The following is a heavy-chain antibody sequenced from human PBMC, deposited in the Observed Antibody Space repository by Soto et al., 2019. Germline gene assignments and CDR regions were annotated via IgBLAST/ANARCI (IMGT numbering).Heavy chain of an antibody. V-gene: IGHV4-59*01. CDR1: GGSISSYY. CDR2: IYYSGST. Sequence: PSETLSLTCTVSGGSISSYYWSWIRQPPGKGLEWIGYIYYSGSTNYNPSLKSRVTISVDTSKNQFSLKLSSVTAADTAVYYCARGKEYYDFWSGPTPDYYYMDVWGKGTTVTVS. D-gene: IGHD3-3*01. J-gene: IGHJ6*03. CDR3: ARGKEYYDFWSGPTPDYYYMDV.